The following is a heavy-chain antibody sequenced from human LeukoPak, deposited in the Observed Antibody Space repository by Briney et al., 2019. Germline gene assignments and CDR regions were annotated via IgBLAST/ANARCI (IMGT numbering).Heavy chain of an antibody. Sequence: ASVKVSCKASGYTFTIYGISWVRQAPGQGLEWMGWISANNGNTNYAQKFQGRVTITTDESTSTAYMELSSLRSEDTAVYYCARVVVERPLGNYYYYMDVWGKGTTVTVSS. D-gene: IGHD2-2*01. V-gene: IGHV1-18*01. J-gene: IGHJ6*03. CDR3: ARVVVERPLGNYYYYMDV. CDR1: GYTFTIYG. CDR2: ISANNGNT.